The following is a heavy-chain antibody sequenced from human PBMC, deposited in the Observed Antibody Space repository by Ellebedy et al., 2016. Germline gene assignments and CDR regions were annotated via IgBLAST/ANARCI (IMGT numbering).Heavy chain of an antibody. V-gene: IGHV3-7*01. CDR1: GFTFSSYW. CDR3: ARDILAGSCYSC. J-gene: IGHJ4*02. D-gene: IGHD2-15*01. Sequence: GESLKISCAASGFTFSSYWMSWVRQAPGKGLEWVANIKQDGSEKYYVDSVKGRFTISRDNAKNSLYLQMNSLRAEDTAVYYCARDILAGSCYSCWGQGTLVTVSS. CDR2: IKQDGSEK.